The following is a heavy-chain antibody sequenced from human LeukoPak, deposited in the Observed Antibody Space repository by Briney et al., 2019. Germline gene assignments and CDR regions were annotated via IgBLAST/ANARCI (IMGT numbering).Heavy chain of an antibody. D-gene: IGHD2-15*01. J-gene: IGHJ6*02. CDR1: GYTFTSYD. CDR2: MNPNSGNT. V-gene: IGHV1-8*01. Sequence: GASVKVSCKASGYTFTSYDINWVRQATGQGLEWMGWMNPNSGNTGYAQKFQGRVTMTRNTSISTAYIELSSLRSEDTAVYYCASHPINCSGGSCYSDYYYYGMDVWGQGTTVTVSS. CDR3: ASHPINCSGGSCYSDYYYYGMDV.